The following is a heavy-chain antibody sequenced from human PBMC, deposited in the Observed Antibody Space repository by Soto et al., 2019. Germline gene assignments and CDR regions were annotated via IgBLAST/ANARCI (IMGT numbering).Heavy chain of an antibody. CDR2: ISAYNGNT. CDR3: ARGRRITIFGVVISNYYYYMDV. Sequence: GASVKVSCKASGYTFTSYGISWVRQAPGQGLEWMGWISAYNGNTGYAQKFQGRVTMTTNTSTSTAYMELSSLRSEDTAVYYCARGRRITIFGVVISNYYYYMDVWGKGTTVTVSS. V-gene: IGHV1-18*01. CDR1: GYTFTSYG. J-gene: IGHJ6*03. D-gene: IGHD3-3*01.